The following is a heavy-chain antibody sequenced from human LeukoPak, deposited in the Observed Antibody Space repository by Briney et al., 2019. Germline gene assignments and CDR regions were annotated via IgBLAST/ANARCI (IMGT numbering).Heavy chain of an antibody. D-gene: IGHD3-3*01. V-gene: IGHV1-18*01. J-gene: IGHJ3*02. CDR2: ISAYNGNT. Sequence: ASVKVSCKASGYTFTSYGISWVRQAPGQGLEWMGRISAYNGNTNYAQKLQGRVTMTTDTSTSTAYMDLRSLRSDDTAVYYCARASDDYDFRSGTPDAFDIWGQGTMVTVSS. CDR3: ARASDDYDFRSGTPDAFDI. CDR1: GYTFTSYG.